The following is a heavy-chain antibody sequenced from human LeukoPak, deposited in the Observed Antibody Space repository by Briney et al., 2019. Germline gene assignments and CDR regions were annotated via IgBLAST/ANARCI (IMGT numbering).Heavy chain of an antibody. Sequence: ASVKVSCKASGYTFTSYDIDWVRQATGQGLEWMGWMNPNSGNTGYAQKFPGRVTITRHSSISTAYMELSSLRSEDTTVNDRARARGGVVVVAASKSYYYYYMDVWGKGTTVTVSS. CDR3: ARARGGVVVVAASKSYYYYYMDV. CDR1: GYTFTSYD. V-gene: IGHV1-8*03. J-gene: IGHJ6*03. CDR2: MNPNSGNT. D-gene: IGHD2-15*01.